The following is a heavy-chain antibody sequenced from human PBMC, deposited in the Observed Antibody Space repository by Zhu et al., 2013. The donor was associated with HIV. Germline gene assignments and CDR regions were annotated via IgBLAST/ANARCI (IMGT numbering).Heavy chain of an antibody. J-gene: IGHJ6*02. V-gene: IGHV1-69*01. CDR1: GGNFNSYG. CDR3: ARGVVVPAVRGNMDV. Sequence: QVQLLQSGVEVKKPGSFVKVSSGSSVKVSCRASGGNFNSYGISWVRRAPGQGLEWMGWIIPVFGTTNFAQKFRDRVTFSADSSTTTAYMELSSLTSEDTAVYYCARGVVVPAVRGNMDVWGQGTTVTVSS. CDR2: IIPVFGTT. D-gene: IGHD2-2*01.